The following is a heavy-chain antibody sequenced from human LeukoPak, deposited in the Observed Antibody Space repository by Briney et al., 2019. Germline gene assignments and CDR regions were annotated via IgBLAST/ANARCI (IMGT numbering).Heavy chain of an antibody. Sequence: ASVKVSCKASGYTFTSYGISWVRQAPGQGLEWMGWINTNTGNPTYAQGFTGRFVFSLDTSVSTAYLQISSLKAEDTAVYYCAREVAGMGLNWFDPWGQGTLVTVSS. CDR1: GYTFTSYG. D-gene: IGHD6-19*01. J-gene: IGHJ5*02. CDR2: INTNTGNP. CDR3: AREVAGMGLNWFDP. V-gene: IGHV7-4-1*02.